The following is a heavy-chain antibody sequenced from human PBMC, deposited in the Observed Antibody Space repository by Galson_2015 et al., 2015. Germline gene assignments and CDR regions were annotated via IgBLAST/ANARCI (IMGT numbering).Heavy chain of an antibody. V-gene: IGHV3-48*02. CDR1: GFTFSSYS. J-gene: IGHJ4*02. D-gene: IGHD5-18*01. Sequence: SLRLSCAASGFTFSSYSMNWVRQAPGKGLEWVSYISSSSTIYYADSVKGRFTISRDNAKNSLYLQMNSLRDEDTAVYYCAGGSSYGRIDYWGQGTLVTVSS. CDR3: AGGSSYGRIDY. CDR2: ISSSSTI.